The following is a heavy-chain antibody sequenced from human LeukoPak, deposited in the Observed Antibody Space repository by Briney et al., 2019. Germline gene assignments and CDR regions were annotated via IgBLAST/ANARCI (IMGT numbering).Heavy chain of an antibody. CDR3: ARAPARYCSSTSCYGFDP. CDR2: ISSSSYI. CDR1: GFTFSSYS. D-gene: IGHD2-2*01. J-gene: IGHJ5*02. Sequence: AGGSLRLSCAASGFTFSSYSMNWVRQAPGKGLEWVSSISSSSYIYYADSVKGRFTISRDNAENSLYLQMNSLRAEDTAVYYCARAPARYCSSTSCYGFDPWGQGTLVTVSS. V-gene: IGHV3-21*01.